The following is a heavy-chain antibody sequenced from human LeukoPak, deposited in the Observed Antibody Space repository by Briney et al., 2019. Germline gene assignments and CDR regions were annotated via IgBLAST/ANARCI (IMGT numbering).Heavy chain of an antibody. CDR2: ISGSGGST. Sequence: GGSLRLSCAASGFTFSSYAMSWVRQAPGKGLEWVSAISGSGGSTYYADSVKGRFTISRDNSKNTLYLQMNSLRAEDTAVYYCAKDNPLLPYSSGWYGDWGQGTLVTVSS. V-gene: IGHV3-23*01. J-gene: IGHJ4*02. CDR3: AKDNPLLPYSSGWYGD. CDR1: GFTFSSYA. D-gene: IGHD6-19*01.